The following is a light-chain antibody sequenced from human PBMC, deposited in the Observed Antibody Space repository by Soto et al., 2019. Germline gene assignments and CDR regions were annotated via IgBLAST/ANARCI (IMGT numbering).Light chain of an antibody. V-gene: IGKV3-11*01. CDR2: DAS. Sequence: EIVLTQSPVTLSLSPGERATPSCRPGQSINNYLPWYHQKPAHPPRLLIYDASNRATAIPVRFSGSGSGTDFTLTISSLEPEDSAVYYCQYRGIWPPGATFGGGTKVEIK. CDR1: QSINNY. J-gene: IGKJ4*01. CDR3: QYRGIWPPGAT.